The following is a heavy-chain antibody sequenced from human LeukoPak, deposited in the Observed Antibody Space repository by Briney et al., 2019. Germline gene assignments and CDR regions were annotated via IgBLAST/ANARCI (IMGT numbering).Heavy chain of an antibody. Sequence: ASVKVSCKVSGYTLTELSMHWVRQAPGKGLEWMGGFDPEDGETIYAQKFQGRVTMTEDPATDTAYMELSSLRSEDTAVYYCATVIIAVAGINWFDPWGQGTLVTVSS. V-gene: IGHV1-24*01. CDR1: GYTLTELS. D-gene: IGHD6-19*01. CDR2: FDPEDGET. CDR3: ATVIIAVAGINWFDP. J-gene: IGHJ5*02.